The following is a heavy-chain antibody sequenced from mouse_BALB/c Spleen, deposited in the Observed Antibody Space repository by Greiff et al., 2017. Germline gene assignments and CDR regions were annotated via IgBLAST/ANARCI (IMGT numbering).Heavy chain of an antibody. CDR2: IDPENGDT. CDR1: GFNIKDYY. D-gene: IGHD2-1*01. V-gene: IGHV14-4*02. Sequence: EVQLQQSGAELVRSGASVKLSCTASGFNIKDYYMHWVKQRPEQGLEWIGWIDPENGDTEYAPKFQGKATMTADTSSNTAYLQLSSLTSEDTAVYYCNAWGKDYYAMDYWGQGTSVTVSS. J-gene: IGHJ4*01. CDR3: NAWGKDYYAMDY.